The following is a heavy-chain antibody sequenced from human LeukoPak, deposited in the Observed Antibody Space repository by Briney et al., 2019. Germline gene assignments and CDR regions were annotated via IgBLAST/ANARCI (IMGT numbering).Heavy chain of an antibody. Sequence: GASVKVSCKASGYTFTSYYMHWVRQAPGQGLEWMGIINPSGGSTSYAQKFQGRVTMTRDTSTSTVYMELSSLRSEDTAVYCCARVAPEGEDTAMGGYYFDYWGQGTLVTVSS. CDR2: INPSGGST. CDR1: GYTFTSYY. CDR3: ARVAPEGEDTAMGGYYFDY. V-gene: IGHV1-46*01. D-gene: IGHD5-18*01. J-gene: IGHJ4*02.